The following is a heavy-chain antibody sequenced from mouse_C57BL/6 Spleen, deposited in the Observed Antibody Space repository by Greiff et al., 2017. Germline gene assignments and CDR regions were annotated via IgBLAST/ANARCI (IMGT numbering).Heavy chain of an antibody. Sequence: VQLHPPGAELVMPGASVKLSCKASGYTFTSYWMHWVQQRPGQGLEWIGEIDPSDSYTNYNQKFKGKSTFTVDKSSSTAYMQLSSLTSENSAVYYGARDYGSSYGFAYWGQGTLVTVSA. D-gene: IGHD1-1*01. J-gene: IGHJ3*01. V-gene: IGHV1-69*01. CDR3: ARDYGSSYGFAY. CDR2: IDPSDSYT. CDR1: GYTFTSYW.